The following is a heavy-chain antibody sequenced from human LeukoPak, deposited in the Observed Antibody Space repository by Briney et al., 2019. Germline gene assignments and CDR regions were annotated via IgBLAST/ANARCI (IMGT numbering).Heavy chain of an antibody. V-gene: IGHV1-2*02. Sequence: ASVKVSCKASGYTFTGYYMHWVRQAPGQGLEWMGWINPNSGGTNYAQKFQGRVTMTRDTSISTAYMELSRLRSDDTAVYYCARVPFGGNSEDYWGQGTLVTVSS. CDR2: INPNSGGT. CDR1: GYTFTGYY. D-gene: IGHD4-23*01. J-gene: IGHJ4*02. CDR3: ARVPFGGNSEDY.